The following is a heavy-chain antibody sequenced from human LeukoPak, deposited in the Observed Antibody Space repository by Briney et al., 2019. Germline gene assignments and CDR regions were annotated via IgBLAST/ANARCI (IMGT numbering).Heavy chain of an antibody. Sequence: PSETLSLTCTVSGDSISTYHWSWIRQPAGKGLEWIGRIHTSGNTTYNPSLKSRVTMSVDTSNNQLSLKLSSVTAADTAVYYCASSSWYYFDYWGQGTLVTVSS. J-gene: IGHJ4*02. CDR3: ASSSWYYFDY. V-gene: IGHV4-4*07. D-gene: IGHD6-13*01. CDR1: GDSISTYH. CDR2: IHTSGNT.